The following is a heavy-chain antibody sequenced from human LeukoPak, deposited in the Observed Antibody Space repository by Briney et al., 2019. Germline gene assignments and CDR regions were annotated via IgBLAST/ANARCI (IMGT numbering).Heavy chain of an antibody. CDR1: GGSFSGYY. Sequence: SETLSLTCAVYGGSFSGYYWSWIRQPPGKGLEWIGEINHSGSTNYNPSLKSRVTISVDTSKNQFSLKLSSVTAADTAVYYCARVEGAPAHGAFDIWGQGTMVTVSS. D-gene: IGHD1-26*01. CDR3: ARVEGAPAHGAFDI. J-gene: IGHJ3*02. CDR2: INHSGST. V-gene: IGHV4-34*01.